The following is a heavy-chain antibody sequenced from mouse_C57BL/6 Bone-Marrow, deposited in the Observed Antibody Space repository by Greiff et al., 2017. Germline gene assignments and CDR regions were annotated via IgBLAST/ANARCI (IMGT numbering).Heavy chain of an antibody. CDR1: GFTFSSYA. V-gene: IGHV5-4*01. CDR3: AREAGTDAMDY. CDR2: ISDGGSYT. D-gene: IGHD3-3*01. J-gene: IGHJ4*01. Sequence: EVQRVESGGGLVKPGGSLKLSCAASGFTFSSYAMSWVRQTPEKRLEWVATISDGGSYTYYPDNVKGRFTISRDNAKNNLYLQMSHLKSEDTAMYYCAREAGTDAMDYWGQGTSVTVSS.